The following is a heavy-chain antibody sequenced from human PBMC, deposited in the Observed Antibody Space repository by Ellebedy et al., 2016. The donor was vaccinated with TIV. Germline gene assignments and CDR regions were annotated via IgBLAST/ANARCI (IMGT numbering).Heavy chain of an antibody. Sequence: SETLSLXCTVSGGSISSYYWSWIRQPPGKGLEWIGYIYYSGSTNYNPSLKSRVTISVDTSKIQFSLKLSSVTAADTAVYYCARAATPSTPVDYWGQGTLVTVSS. D-gene: IGHD2-15*01. V-gene: IGHV4-59*01. CDR3: ARAATPSTPVDY. CDR2: IYYSGST. J-gene: IGHJ4*02. CDR1: GGSISSYY.